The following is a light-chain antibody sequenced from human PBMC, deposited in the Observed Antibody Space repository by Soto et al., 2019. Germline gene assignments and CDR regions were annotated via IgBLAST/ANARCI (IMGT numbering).Light chain of an antibody. V-gene: IGKV1-39*01. CDR1: QSIASY. CDR3: QQSDSTPRT. CDR2: AAS. Sequence: DIQMTQSPSSLSASVGDRVTITCRASQSIASYLNWYQQKPGKAPVLLIYAASSLQYGVPSRFSGSGSGTDFTLTISSLQPEDFATYYCQQSDSTPRTCGQGTKVEIK. J-gene: IGKJ2*01.